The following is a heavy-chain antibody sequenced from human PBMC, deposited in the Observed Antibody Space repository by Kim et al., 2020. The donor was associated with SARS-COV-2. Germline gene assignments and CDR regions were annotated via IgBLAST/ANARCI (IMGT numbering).Heavy chain of an antibody. CDR3: ARLPRAVAGTYAFDI. J-gene: IGHJ3*02. V-gene: IGHV4-34*01. D-gene: IGHD6-19*01. Sequence: PSLKSRVTISVDTSKNQFSLKLSSVTAADTAVYYCARLPRAVAGTYAFDIWGQGTMVTVSS.